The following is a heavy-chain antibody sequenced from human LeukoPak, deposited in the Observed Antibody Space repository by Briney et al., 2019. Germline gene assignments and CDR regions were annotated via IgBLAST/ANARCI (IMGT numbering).Heavy chain of an antibody. CDR2: INAYNGNT. J-gene: IGHJ4*02. V-gene: IGHV1-18*01. D-gene: IGHD3-10*01. CDR1: GYTFTSYG. Sequence: ASVKVSCKASGYTFTSYGISWVRQAPGQGLEWMGWINAYNGNTNYAQKLQGRVTMTTDTSTSTAYMELRSLRSDDTAVYYCARDAYYGSGSLLEGDYWGQGTLVTVSS. CDR3: ARDAYYGSGSLLEGDY.